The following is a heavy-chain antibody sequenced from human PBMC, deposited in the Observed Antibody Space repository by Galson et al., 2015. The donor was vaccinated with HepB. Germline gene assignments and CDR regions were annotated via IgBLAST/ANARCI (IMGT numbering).Heavy chain of an antibody. CDR1: GGSISSGSYY. D-gene: IGHD5-12*01. V-gene: IGHV4-61*02. Sequence: TLSLTCTVSGGSISSGSYYWSWIRQPAGKGLEWIGRIYTSGSTNYNPSLKSRATISVDTSKNQFSLKLSSVTAADTAVYYCAREMQGEATGDYWGQGTLVTVSS. CDR2: IYTSGST. CDR3: AREMQGEATGDY. J-gene: IGHJ4*02.